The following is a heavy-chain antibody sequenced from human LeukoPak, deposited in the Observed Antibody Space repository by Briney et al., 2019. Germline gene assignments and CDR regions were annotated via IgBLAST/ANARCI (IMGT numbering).Heavy chain of an antibody. CDR3: AKIAARGYYFDY. CDR2: ISDNGVTR. D-gene: IGHD6-6*01. CDR1: GFTFSSYV. Sequence: GGSLRLSCAASGFTFSSYVMNWVRQAPGKGLEWVSSISDNGVTRYYADSVKGRFTISRDNSDNTVYLQMNSLRAEDTAVYYCAKIAARGYYFDYWGQGTLVTVSS. V-gene: IGHV3-23*01. J-gene: IGHJ4*02.